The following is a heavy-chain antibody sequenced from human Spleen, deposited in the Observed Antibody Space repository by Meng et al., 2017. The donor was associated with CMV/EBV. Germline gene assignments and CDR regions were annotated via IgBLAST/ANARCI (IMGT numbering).Heavy chain of an antibody. CDR3: ARGSRAWTNYEYVWGRIDY. V-gene: IGHV2-5*01. CDR2: IYWNDDK. Sequence: LRTSGVGMGWIRQTPGKALEWLALIYWNDDKRYSPSLKSRLTITKDTSKNRVVLIMTDMDPEDTATYYCARGSRAWTNYEYVWGRIDYWGQGTLVTVSS. D-gene: IGHD3-16*01. J-gene: IGHJ4*02. CDR1: LRTSGVG.